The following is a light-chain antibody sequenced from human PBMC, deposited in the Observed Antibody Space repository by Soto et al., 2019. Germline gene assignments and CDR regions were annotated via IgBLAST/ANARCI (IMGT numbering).Light chain of an antibody. Sequence: DLQMTQSPATLSASVGDRVTITCRASQSISSWLAWYQQKPGKVPKLLIDDASSLESGVPSRFSGSGSGTEFTLTISSLQPDDFATYYCQQYNTYPWTCGQGTKVEIK. CDR2: DAS. CDR1: QSISSW. CDR3: QQYNTYPWT. J-gene: IGKJ1*01. V-gene: IGKV1-5*01.